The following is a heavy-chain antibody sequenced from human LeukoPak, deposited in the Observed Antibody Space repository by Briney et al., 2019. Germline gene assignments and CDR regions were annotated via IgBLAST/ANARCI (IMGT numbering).Heavy chain of an antibody. D-gene: IGHD6-13*01. Sequence: GGSLRLSCTASGFTFGDYAMRWVRQAPGKGLEWVGFIRSKAYGGTTEYAASVKGRFTISRDDSKSIAYLRMNSLKTEDTAVYYCTRASIAAAGYFDYWGQGTLVTVSS. CDR3: TRASIAAAGYFDY. V-gene: IGHV3-49*04. CDR2: IRSKAYGGTT. CDR1: GFTFGDYA. J-gene: IGHJ4*02.